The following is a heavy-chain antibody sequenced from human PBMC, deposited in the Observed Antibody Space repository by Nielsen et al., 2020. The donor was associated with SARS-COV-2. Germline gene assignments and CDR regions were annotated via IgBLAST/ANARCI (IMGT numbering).Heavy chain of an antibody. J-gene: IGHJ4*02. CDR2: IYHSGST. V-gene: IGHV4-4*02. CDR3: AGGGDILTGYLVVDY. CDR1: GGSISSSNW. Sequence: GSLRLSCAVSGGSISSSNWWSWVRQPPGKGLEWIGEIYHSGSTNYNPSLKSRVTISVDKSKNQFSLKLSSVTAADTAVYYCAGGGDILTGYLVVDYWGQGTLVTVSS. D-gene: IGHD3-9*01.